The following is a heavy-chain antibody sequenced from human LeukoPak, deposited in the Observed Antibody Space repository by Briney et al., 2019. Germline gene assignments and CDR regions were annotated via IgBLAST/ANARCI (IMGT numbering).Heavy chain of an antibody. J-gene: IGHJ4*02. CDR2: TYYRSKWYN. CDR1: GDSVSSNSAA. CDR3: ARDIAASSGWTLDY. Sequence: HSQTLSLTCAISGDSVSSNSAARNWIRQSPSRGLEWLGRTYYRSKWYNDYAVSVKSRITINPDTSKNQISLQVKSVTPEDTAVYYCARDIAASSGWTLDYWGQGTLVTVSS. D-gene: IGHD6-19*01. V-gene: IGHV6-1*01.